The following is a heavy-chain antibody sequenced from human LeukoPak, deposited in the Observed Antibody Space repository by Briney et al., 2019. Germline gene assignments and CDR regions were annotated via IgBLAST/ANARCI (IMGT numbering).Heavy chain of an antibody. CDR1: GGSFSGYY. D-gene: IGHD6-6*01. J-gene: IGHJ4*02. CDR2: INHSGST. CDR3: ARDEIRIAARPSYFDY. V-gene: IGHV4-34*01. Sequence: SGTLSLTCAVYGGSFSGYYWSWIRQPPGKGLEWIGEINHSGSTNYNPSLKSRVTISVDTSKNQFSLKLSSVTAADTAVYYCARDEIRIAARPSYFDYWGQGTLVTVSS.